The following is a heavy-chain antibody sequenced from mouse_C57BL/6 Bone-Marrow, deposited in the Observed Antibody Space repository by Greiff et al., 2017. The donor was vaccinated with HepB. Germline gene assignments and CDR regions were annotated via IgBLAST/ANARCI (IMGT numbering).Heavy chain of an antibody. CDR1: GFNIKDDY. Sequence: VQLQQSGAELVRPGASVKLSCTASGFNIKDDYMHWVKQRPEQGLEWIGWIDPENGDTEYASKFQGKATITADTSSNTAYLQLSSLTSEDTAVYYCTTYCPYSFDYWGPGTTLTVSS. CDR2: IDPENGDT. V-gene: IGHV14-4*01. J-gene: IGHJ2*01. CDR3: TTYCPYSFDY.